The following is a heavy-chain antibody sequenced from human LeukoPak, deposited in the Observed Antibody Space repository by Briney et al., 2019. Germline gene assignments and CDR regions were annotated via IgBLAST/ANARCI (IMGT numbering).Heavy chain of an antibody. Sequence: SQTLSLTCTVSSGSISSGSYYWSWIRQPAGKGLEWIGRIYTSGSTNYNPSLKSRVTISVDTSKNQFSLKLSSVTAADTAVYYCARDRGYSYGYYFDYWGQGTLVTVSS. J-gene: IGHJ4*02. CDR2: IYTSGST. V-gene: IGHV4-61*02. D-gene: IGHD5-18*01. CDR1: SGSISSGSYY. CDR3: ARDRGYSYGYYFDY.